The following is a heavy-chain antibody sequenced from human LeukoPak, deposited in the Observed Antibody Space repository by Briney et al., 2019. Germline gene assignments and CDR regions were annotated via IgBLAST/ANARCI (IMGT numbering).Heavy chain of an antibody. V-gene: IGHV3-23*01. D-gene: IGHD1-7*01. J-gene: IGHJ4*02. CDR1: GFTFSSYA. CDR3: ARDRGGSDWNYVFDY. CDR2: ISGSPGST. Sequence: GGSLRLSCAASGFTFSSYAMSWVRQAPGKGLEWVSAISGSPGSTYYADSVKGRFTISRDNSKNTLYLQMNSLRAEDTAVYYCARDRGGSDWNYVFDYWGQGTLVTVSS.